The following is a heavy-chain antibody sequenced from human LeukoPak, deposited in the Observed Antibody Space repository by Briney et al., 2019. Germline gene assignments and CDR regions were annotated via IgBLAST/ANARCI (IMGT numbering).Heavy chain of an antibody. CDR3: AKADSSSHLGPH. J-gene: IGHJ4*02. Sequence: GGPLRLSCAASGFTFSSYGMHWVRQAPGKGLEWVAFIRYDGSNKYYADSVKGRFTISRDNSKNTLYLQMNSLRAEDTAVYYCAKADSSSHLGPHWGQGTLVTVSS. CDR1: GFTFSSYG. V-gene: IGHV3-30*02. D-gene: IGHD6-6*01. CDR2: IRYDGSNK.